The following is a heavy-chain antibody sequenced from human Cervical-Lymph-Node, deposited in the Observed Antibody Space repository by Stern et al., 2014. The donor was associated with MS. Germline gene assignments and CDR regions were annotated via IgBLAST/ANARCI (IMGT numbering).Heavy chain of an antibody. J-gene: IGHJ3*02. D-gene: IGHD2-2*01. Sequence: MQLVESGGGVVQPGRSLRLSCAASGFTFSTYGMHWVRQAPGKGLAWVAVIWSAGTNRLYADSVKGRFTISRDNSKNTLYLQMNTLRTEDTAVYYCAREAPVEPAATDAFDIWGRGTMVAVSS. CDR3: AREAPVEPAATDAFDI. CDR2: IWSAGTNR. CDR1: GFTFSTYG. V-gene: IGHV3-33*01.